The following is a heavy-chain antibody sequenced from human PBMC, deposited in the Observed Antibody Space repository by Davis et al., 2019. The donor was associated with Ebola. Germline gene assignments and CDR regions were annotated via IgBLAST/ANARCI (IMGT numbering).Heavy chain of an antibody. Sequence: GESLKISCAGSGFIFSDYSMNWIRQAPGKGLEWVSSISDTGTYIYYAASVKGRFTISRDNAYNTLYLQMNSLRADDTAVYYCARDSSDAALYRMDVWGQGTTVTVSS. CDR2: ISDTGTYI. J-gene: IGHJ6*02. V-gene: IGHV3-21*01. D-gene: IGHD6-6*01. CDR3: ARDSSDAALYRMDV. CDR1: GFIFSDYS.